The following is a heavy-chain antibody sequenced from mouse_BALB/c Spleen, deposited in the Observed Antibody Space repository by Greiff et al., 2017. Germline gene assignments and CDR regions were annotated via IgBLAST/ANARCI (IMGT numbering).Heavy chain of an antibody. CDR2: IYPGDGDT. V-gene: IGHV1-87*01. Sequence: VQLQESGAELARPGASVKLSCKASGYTFTSYWMQWVKQRPGQGLEWIGAIYPGDGDTRYTQKFKGKATLTADKSSSTAYMQLSSLASEDSAVYYCARGDKGFAYWGQGTLVTVSA. J-gene: IGHJ3*01. CDR3: ARGDKGFAY. CDR1: GYTFTSYW.